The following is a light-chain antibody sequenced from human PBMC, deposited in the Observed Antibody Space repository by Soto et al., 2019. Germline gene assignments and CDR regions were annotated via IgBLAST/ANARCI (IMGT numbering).Light chain of an antibody. J-gene: IGLJ1*01. CDR2: NTN. Sequence: QAVVTQPPSASATPGQRVTISCSGRSSNIGSNTVNWYQQLPGTAPKLLIYNTNQRPSGVPDRFSGSRSGTSASLAISGLQSEDEADFYCATWDDSLNGFYVFGTGTKVTVL. CDR1: SSNIGSNT. V-gene: IGLV1-44*01. CDR3: ATWDDSLNGFYV.